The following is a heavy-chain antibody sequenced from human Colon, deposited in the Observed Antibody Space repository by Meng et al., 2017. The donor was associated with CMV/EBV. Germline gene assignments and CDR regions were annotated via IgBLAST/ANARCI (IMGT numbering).Heavy chain of an antibody. CDR1: GFTFSNYW. CDR3: ARGADVMVAATPKNYYYYNMDV. V-gene: IGHV3-7*01. J-gene: IGHJ6*02. D-gene: IGHD2-15*01. CDR2: IKQDGSQK. Sequence: GESLKISCAASGFTFSNYWMTWLRQAPGRGLEWVANIKQDGSQKHYVDSVEGRFTISRDNAKNSVLLQMSSLRVEDTAVYYCARGADVMVAATPKNYYYYNMDVWGQGTTVTVSS.